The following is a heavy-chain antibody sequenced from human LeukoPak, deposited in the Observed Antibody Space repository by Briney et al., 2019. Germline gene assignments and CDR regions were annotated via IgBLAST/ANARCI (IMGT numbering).Heavy chain of an antibody. J-gene: IGHJ4*02. CDR3: ARGRYYDILTGYYHLQPFDY. D-gene: IGHD3-9*01. Sequence: SETLSLTCTVSGGSISSNRYYWGWIRQPPGKGLEWIGNIHYSGNTNYNPSLKSRVTISVDTSKNQFSLKLNSVTAADTAVYYCARGRYYDILTGYYHLQPFDYWGQGTLVTVSS. V-gene: IGHV4-39*07. CDR1: GGSISSNRYY. CDR2: IHYSGNT.